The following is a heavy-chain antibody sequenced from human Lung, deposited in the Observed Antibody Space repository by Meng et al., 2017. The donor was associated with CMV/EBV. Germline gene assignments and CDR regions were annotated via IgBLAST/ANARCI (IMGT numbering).Heavy chain of an antibody. CDR3: AKSSDNGWSS. D-gene: IGHD6-19*01. V-gene: IGHV1-2*06. CDR1: GYSFSGFY. Sequence: QVQLVQSGAEGKRPGASVKISCQASGYSFSGFYLNWARQAPGHGLEWLGRVNPISDDTHLAQKFEGRITVTRGATINTAFMELTRLRPDDTAVYYCAKSSDNGWSSWGPGTLVTVSS. CDR2: VNPISDDT. J-gene: IGHJ4*01.